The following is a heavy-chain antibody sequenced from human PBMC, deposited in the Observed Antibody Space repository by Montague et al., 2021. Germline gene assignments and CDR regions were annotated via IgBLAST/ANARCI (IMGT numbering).Heavy chain of an antibody. CDR2: IFWDDDK. J-gene: IGHJ6*01. D-gene: IGHD1-1*01. V-gene: IGHV2-5*02. CDR1: GFSLSTSGVG. Sequence: PALVKPTQTLTLSCTFSGFSLSTSGVGVGWIRQPPGKALQWLALIFWDDDKRYSPSLKSRLTITKDTSKNQVVLTMTNMDPVDTATDSYAHRLPGPILGQLDLHRLVSHPHQPPSLHQGPIGLPPGTLLQEHLWG. CDR3: AHRLPGPILGQLDLHRLVSHPHQPPSLHQGPIGLPPGTLLQEHL.